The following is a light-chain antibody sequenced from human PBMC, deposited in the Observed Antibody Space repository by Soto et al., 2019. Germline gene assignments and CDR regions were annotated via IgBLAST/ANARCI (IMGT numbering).Light chain of an antibody. V-gene: IGKV1-9*01. Sequence: DTQLTQSPSFLSASVGDRVTITCRASQGISSYLAWYQQKPGKAPKLLIYAASTLQSGVPSRFSGSRSGTEFTLTISSLQPEDFATYYCQQLNSYPRITFGQGTRLEIK. CDR1: QGISSY. CDR2: AAS. CDR3: QQLNSYPRIT. J-gene: IGKJ5*01.